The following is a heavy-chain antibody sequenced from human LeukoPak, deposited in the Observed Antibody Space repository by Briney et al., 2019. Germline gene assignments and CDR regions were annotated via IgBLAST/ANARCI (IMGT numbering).Heavy chain of an antibody. V-gene: IGHV3-33*01. CDR3: VRGSGGDGCNYWGDN. D-gene: IGHD5-24*01. CDR2: IWYDGNKK. CDR1: GFTFSTYG. J-gene: IGHJ4*02. Sequence: PGGSLRLSCAASGFTFSTYGMHWVRQALGKGLAWLAVIWYDGNKKHYVDSVKGRFTISRDNSKNTLYLQMNTLRAEDTAVYYCVRGSGGDGCNYWGDNWGQGTLVTVSS.